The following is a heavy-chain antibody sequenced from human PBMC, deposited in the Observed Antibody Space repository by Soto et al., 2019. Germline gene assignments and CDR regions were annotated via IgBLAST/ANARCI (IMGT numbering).Heavy chain of an antibody. CDR2: MHKSGSA. CDR3: ARTRYYDFWRIDY. V-gene: IGHV4-30-4*01. Sequence: SETLSLTCTVSDGSISSGDYYWSWIHQPPGKGLEWIGYMHKSGSAYYNPSLKGRPTISIDTSMNQFSLKVNSMTAADTAVYYCARTRYYDFWRIDYWGQGTLVTVSS. D-gene: IGHD3-3*01. J-gene: IGHJ4*02. CDR1: DGSISSGDYY.